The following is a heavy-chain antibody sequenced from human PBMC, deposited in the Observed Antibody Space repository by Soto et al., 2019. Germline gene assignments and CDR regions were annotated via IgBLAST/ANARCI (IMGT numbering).Heavy chain of an antibody. J-gene: IGHJ1*01. CDR3: ARTCGGDCFTGFQH. Sequence: SETLSLTCTVSGGSISSYYWSWIRQPPGKGLEWIGYIYYSGSTNYNPSLKSRVTISVDTSKNQFSLKLSSVTAADTAVYYCARTCGGDCFTGFQHWGQGTLVTVSS. V-gene: IGHV4-59*01. CDR1: GGSISSYY. D-gene: IGHD2-21*02. CDR2: IYYSGST.